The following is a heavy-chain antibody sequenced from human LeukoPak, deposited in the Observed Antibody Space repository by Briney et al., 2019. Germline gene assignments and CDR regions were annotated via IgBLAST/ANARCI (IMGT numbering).Heavy chain of an antibody. D-gene: IGHD3-9*01. Sequence: SETLSLTCTVSGGSISSSSYYWGWIRQPPGKGLERIGGIYYSGSTYYNPSLKSRVTISVDTSKNQLSLRLSSVTAADTAVSYCARDRSYYDILTGYLLKAFDPWGQGTMVTVSS. CDR2: IYYSGST. V-gene: IGHV4-39*07. CDR1: GGSISSSSYY. J-gene: IGHJ5*02. CDR3: ARDRSYYDILTGYLLKAFDP.